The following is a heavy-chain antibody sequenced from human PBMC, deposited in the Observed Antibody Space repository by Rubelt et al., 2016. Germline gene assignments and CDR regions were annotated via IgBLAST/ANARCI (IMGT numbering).Heavy chain of an antibody. CDR2: IYYSGST. J-gene: IGHJ4*02. D-gene: IGHD5-24*01. V-gene: IGHV4-39*07. CDR1: GGSISNSNYH. Sequence: QLQLQESGPGLVKPSETLSLTCTVSGGSISNSNYHWGWIRQPPGKGLEWIGSIYYSGSTYYNPSLKSRVTISLDTSKNQFPLKLNSVTAADTAVYYCARGQGRDGYIHWGQGTLVTVSS. CDR3: ARGQGRDGYIH.